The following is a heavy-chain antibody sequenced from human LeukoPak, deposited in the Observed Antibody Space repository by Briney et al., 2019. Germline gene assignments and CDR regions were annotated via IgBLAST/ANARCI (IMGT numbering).Heavy chain of an antibody. CDR2: IYISGST. J-gene: IGHJ6*03. D-gene: IGHD3-10*01. CDR3: ARAVGSGSFQTYYYYMDV. Sequence: SETLSLTCTVSGASISSGSYYWSWIRQPAGKGPEWIGRIYISGSTNYNPSLKSRVTISVDTSKNQFSLKLNSVTAADTAVYYCARAVGSGSFQTYYYYMDVWGKGTTVTISS. CDR1: GASISSGSYY. V-gene: IGHV4-61*02.